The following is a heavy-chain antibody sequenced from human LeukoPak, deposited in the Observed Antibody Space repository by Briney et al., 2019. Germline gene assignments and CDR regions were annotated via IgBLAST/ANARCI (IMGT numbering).Heavy chain of an antibody. J-gene: IGHJ3*02. Sequence: PSETLSLTCAVYGGSFSGYHWSWIRRPPGKGLEWIGEINHSGSTNYNPSLKSQVTISVDKSKNQFSLKLSSVTAADTAMYYCARSDYHNSGSHTVFDAFDIWGQGTRVTVSS. V-gene: IGHV4-34*01. CDR1: GGSFSGYH. CDR3: ARSDYHNSGSHTVFDAFDI. D-gene: IGHD3-10*01. CDR2: INHSGST.